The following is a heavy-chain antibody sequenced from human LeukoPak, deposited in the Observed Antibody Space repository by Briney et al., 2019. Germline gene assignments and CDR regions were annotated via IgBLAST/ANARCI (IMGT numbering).Heavy chain of an antibody. V-gene: IGHV3-30*18. Sequence: GQSLRLSCAASGFTFSSIAMHWVRQAPGKGLEWVAIISYDGSNKNHADSVKGRFSISRDNSKNTLYLQMNSLRAEDTAVYYCAKPTPLLSAAMAGSEYWGQGTLVTVSS. CDR1: GFTFSSIA. D-gene: IGHD2-2*01. CDR2: ISYDGSNK. CDR3: AKPTPLLSAAMAGSEY. J-gene: IGHJ4*02.